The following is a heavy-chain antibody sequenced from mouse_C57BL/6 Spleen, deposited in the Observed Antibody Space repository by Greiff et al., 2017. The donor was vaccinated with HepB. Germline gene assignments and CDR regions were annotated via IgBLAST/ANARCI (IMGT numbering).Heavy chain of an antibody. CDR1: GYTFTSYW. J-gene: IGHJ2*01. Sequence: VQLQQSGTVLARPGASVKLSCKTSGYTFTSYWMHWVKQRPGQGLEWIGTIYPGNSDTSYNQKFKGKAKLTEVTSDSTAYMELSSLTNEDAAVYYGTRGGYYGSSFDYWGQGTTLTVSS. D-gene: IGHD1-1*01. CDR2: IYPGNSDT. V-gene: IGHV1-5*01. CDR3: TRGGYYGSSFDY.